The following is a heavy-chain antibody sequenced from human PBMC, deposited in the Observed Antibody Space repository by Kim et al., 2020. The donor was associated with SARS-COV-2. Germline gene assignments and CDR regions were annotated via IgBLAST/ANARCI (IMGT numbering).Heavy chain of an antibody. CDR3: ARGGDSIAAAGFTPFDY. CDR2: ISAYNGNT. Sequence: ASVKVSCKASGYTFTSYGISWVRQAPGQGLEWMGWISAYNGNTNYAQKLQGRVTMTTDTSTSTAYMELRSLRSDDTAVYYCARGGDSIAAAGFTPFDYWGQGTLVTVSS. D-gene: IGHD6-13*01. V-gene: IGHV1-18*04. CDR1: GYTFTSYG. J-gene: IGHJ4*02.